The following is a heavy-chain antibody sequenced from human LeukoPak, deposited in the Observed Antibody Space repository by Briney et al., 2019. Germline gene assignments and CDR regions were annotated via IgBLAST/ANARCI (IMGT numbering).Heavy chain of an antibody. CDR1: RFTFSSYS. D-gene: IGHD2-15*01. J-gene: IGHJ6*03. CDR2: ISRSGSTK. Sequence: AGGSLRLSCAASRFTFSSYSMNWVCQAPGKGLEWVSSISRSGSTKYYADSVKGRFTISRDNAKNSLFLQMNSLRAEDTAVYYCARVLRYCSGGNCYSGGLGYMDVWGKGTTVTISS. V-gene: IGHV3-48*04. CDR3: ARVLRYCSGGNCYSGGLGYMDV.